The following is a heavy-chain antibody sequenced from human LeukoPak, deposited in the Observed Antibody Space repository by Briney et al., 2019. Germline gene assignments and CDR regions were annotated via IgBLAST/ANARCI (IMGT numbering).Heavy chain of an antibody. CDR2: IYYSGSA. V-gene: IGHV4-30-4*08. Sequence: SETLSLTCTVSGGSISSGDYYWSWIRQPPGKGLEWIGYIYYSGSAYYNPSLKRRVTISVDTSKNQFSLKLSSVTAADTAVYYCARTSTYYDFWSGYRDFDYWGQGTLVTVSS. J-gene: IGHJ4*02. CDR1: GGSISSGDYY. CDR3: ARTSTYYDFWSGYRDFDY. D-gene: IGHD3-3*01.